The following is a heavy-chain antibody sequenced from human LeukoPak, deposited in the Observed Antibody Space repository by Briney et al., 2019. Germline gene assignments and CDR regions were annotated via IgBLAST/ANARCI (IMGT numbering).Heavy chain of an antibody. V-gene: IGHV1-69*05. Sequence: ASVKVSCKASGGTFSSYAISWVRQAPGQGLEWMGGIIPIFGTANYAQKFQGRVTITTDESTSTAYMELSSLRSEDTAVYYCARGSRIAAAGTDHYYYYMDVWGKGTTVTVSS. CDR3: ARGSRIAAAGTDHYYYYMDV. CDR1: GGTFSSYA. J-gene: IGHJ6*03. D-gene: IGHD6-13*01. CDR2: IIPIFGTA.